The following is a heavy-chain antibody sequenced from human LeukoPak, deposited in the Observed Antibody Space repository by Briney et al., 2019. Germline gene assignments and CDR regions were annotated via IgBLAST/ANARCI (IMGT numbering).Heavy chain of an antibody. CDR3: AKDQNNWNYLDY. Sequence: GGSLRLSCAASGFTFSSYSMNWVRQAPGKGLEWVAVISYDGSNKYYADSVKGRFTISRDNSKNTLYLQMNSLRAEDTAVYYCAKDQNNWNYLDYWGQGTLVTVSS. J-gene: IGHJ4*02. CDR1: GFTFSSYS. CDR2: ISYDGSNK. V-gene: IGHV3-30*18. D-gene: IGHD1-20*01.